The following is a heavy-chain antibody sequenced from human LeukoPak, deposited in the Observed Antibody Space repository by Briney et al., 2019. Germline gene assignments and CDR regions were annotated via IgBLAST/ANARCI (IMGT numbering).Heavy chain of an antibody. D-gene: IGHD3-9*01. CDR3: ASSAGVLIDW. Sequence: GGSLRLSCAASGFTFSNYDMHWVRQAPGKGLEWVAVIWFDGSNKFYADSVKGRFTISRDNSKNTLYLQMNSLRAEDTAVYYCASSAGVLIDWGGQETLVIVS. CDR1: GFTFSNYD. CDR2: IWFDGSNK. J-gene: IGHJ4*02. V-gene: IGHV3-33*01.